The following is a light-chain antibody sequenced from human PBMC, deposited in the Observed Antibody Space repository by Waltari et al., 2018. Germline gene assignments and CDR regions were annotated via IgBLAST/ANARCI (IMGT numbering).Light chain of an antibody. CDR2: YDS. CDR1: NIGSKS. J-gene: IGLJ2*01. Sequence: SYVVTQSPSVSVAPGETARIPCGGDNIGSKSEHGYKQRSGQAPVLVISYDSDRPSGIPERFSGSNSGNTATLTISWVEAEDEADYYCLVWHSTIDHQGVFGGGTKLTVL. V-gene: IGLV3-21*04. CDR3: LVWHSTIDHQGV.